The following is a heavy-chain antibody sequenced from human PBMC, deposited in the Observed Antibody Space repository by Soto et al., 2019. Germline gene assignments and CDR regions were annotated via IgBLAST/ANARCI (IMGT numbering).Heavy chain of an antibody. D-gene: IGHD3-22*01. V-gene: IGHV3-48*02. CDR3: ASLSPLYYYDSSGYRPDY. CDR1: GFTFSSYS. J-gene: IGHJ4*02. Sequence: GGSLRLSCAASGFTFSSYSMNWVRQAPGKGLEWVSYISSSSSTIYYADSVKGRFTISGDNAKNSLYLQMNSLRDEDTAVYYCASLSPLYYYDSSGYRPDYWGQGTLVTVPQ. CDR2: ISSSSSTI.